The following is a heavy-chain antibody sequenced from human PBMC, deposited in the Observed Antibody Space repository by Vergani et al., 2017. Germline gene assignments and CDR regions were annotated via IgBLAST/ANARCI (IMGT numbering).Heavy chain of an antibody. Sequence: QVQLVQSGAEVKKPGSSVKVSCKASGGTFSSYAISWVRQAPGQGLEWMGRIIPNSGGTNYAQKFQGRVTMTRDTSISTAYMELSRLRSDDTAVYYCARGSVAGDLYFDYWGQGTLVTVSS. CDR2: IIPNSGGT. CDR3: ARGSVAGDLYFDY. J-gene: IGHJ4*02. V-gene: IGHV1-2*02. D-gene: IGHD6-19*01. CDR1: GGTFSSYA.